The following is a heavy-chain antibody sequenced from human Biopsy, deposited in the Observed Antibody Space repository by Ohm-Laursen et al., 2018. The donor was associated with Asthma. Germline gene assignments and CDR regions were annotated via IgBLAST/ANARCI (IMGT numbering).Heavy chain of an antibody. J-gene: IGHJ4*02. V-gene: IGHV1-69*05. CDR2: INSVFGTT. CDR1: GGAFNTYV. D-gene: IGHD2-2*01. Sequence: ASVKVSCKSLGGAFNTYVIGWVRQAPGQGLEWMGGINSVFGTTTYPQKFQDRVTITTDDSTSTVYMELSSLRSEDTAVYYCARKAGSCISRTCYSLDFWGQGTLVTVSS. CDR3: ARKAGSCISRTCYSLDF.